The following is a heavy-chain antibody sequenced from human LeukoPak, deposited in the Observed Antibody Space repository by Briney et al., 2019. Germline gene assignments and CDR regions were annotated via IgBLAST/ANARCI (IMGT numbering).Heavy chain of an antibody. CDR2: MNPNSGNT. CDR3: AREDYYDSGSNDY. CDR1: GYTFTSYG. V-gene: IGHV1-8*03. J-gene: IGHJ4*02. Sequence: GASVKVSCKASGYTFTSYGISWVRQATGQGLEWMGWMNPNSGNTAYAQKFQGRVTITRNTSISTAYMEFSSLRSEDTAVYYCAREDYYDSGSNDYWGQGTLVTVSS. D-gene: IGHD3-22*01.